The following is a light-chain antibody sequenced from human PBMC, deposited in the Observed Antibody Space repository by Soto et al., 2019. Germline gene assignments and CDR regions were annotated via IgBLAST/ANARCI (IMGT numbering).Light chain of an antibody. CDR3: QSYDSGFSGLV. CDR1: SGDVGRYNY. Sequence: QSALTQPPSASGSPGQSVTISCTGTSGDVGRYNYVSWYQQHPGKAPKLMIYGNKNRPSGVPDRFSGSKSGTSASLAITGLQAEDEADYFCQSYDSGFSGLVFGGGTQLTVL. CDR2: GNK. V-gene: IGLV2-8*01. J-gene: IGLJ3*02.